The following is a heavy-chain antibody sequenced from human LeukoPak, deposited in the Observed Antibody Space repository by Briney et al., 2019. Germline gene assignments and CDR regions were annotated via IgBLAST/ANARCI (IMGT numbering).Heavy chain of an antibody. Sequence: GGSLRLSXAASGFTLSSYAMSWVRQAPGKGLEWVSAISGSGGSTYYADSVKGRFTISRDNSKNTLYLQMNSLRAEDTAVYYCAKGDNGDYFDYWGQGTLVTVSS. V-gene: IGHV3-23*01. D-gene: IGHD2-8*01. CDR3: AKGDNGDYFDY. J-gene: IGHJ4*02. CDR1: GFTLSSYA. CDR2: ISGSGGST.